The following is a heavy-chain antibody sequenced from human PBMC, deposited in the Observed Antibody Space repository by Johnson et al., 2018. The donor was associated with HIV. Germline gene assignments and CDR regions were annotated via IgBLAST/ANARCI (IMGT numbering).Heavy chain of an antibody. Sequence: VQLVESGGGVVRPGGSLRLSCAASGFTFDDHGMSWVRPAPGKGLAWVSGLNWNGGRTGYADSAKGRFTIYREHAKNSLYLQMNSLRAEDTALYYCARDQEGPFDIWGQGTMVTVSS. CDR2: LNWNGGRT. J-gene: IGHJ3*02. CDR1: GFTFDDHG. V-gene: IGHV3-20*04. CDR3: ARDQEGPFDI.